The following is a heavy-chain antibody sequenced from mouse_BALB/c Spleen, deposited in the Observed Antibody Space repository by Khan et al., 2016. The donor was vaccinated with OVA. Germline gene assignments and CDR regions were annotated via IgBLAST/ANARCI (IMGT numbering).Heavy chain of an antibody. CDR3: ARGNYYGYYFDY. D-gene: IGHD1-1*01. CDR1: GYSITSGYA. V-gene: IGHV3-2*02. CDR2: ISYSGGT. J-gene: IGHJ2*01. Sequence: EVQLQESGPGLVKPSQSLSLTCTVTGYSITSGYAWNWIRQFPGNKLEWMGYISYSGGTSYNPSLKSRISITRDTSKNQFFLQLNSVTTEDTATYSCARGNYYGYYFDYWGQGTPLPVSS.